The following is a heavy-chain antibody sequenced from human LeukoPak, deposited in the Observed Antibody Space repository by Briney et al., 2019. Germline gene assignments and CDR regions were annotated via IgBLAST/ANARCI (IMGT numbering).Heavy chain of an antibody. Sequence: SETLSLTCTVSGGSISSGDYYWSWSRQPPGKGLEWIGYIYYSGSAYYNPSLKSRVTISVDTSKNQFSLKLSSVTAADTAVYYCARDLSRVAGTLDYWGQGTLVTVSS. CDR2: IYYSGSA. CDR3: ARDLSRVAGTLDY. J-gene: IGHJ4*02. CDR1: GGSISSGDYY. V-gene: IGHV4-30-4*08. D-gene: IGHD6-19*01.